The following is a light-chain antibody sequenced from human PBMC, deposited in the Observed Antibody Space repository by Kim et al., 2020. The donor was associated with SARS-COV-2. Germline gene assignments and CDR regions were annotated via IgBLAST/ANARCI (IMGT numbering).Light chain of an antibody. CDR1: QDIGNY. Sequence: DIQMTQSPSSLYASVGDRITITCRASQDIGNYLNWFQQKLGKVPKLLMYDASNLQTGVPSRFSGSGSGTDFTFTITSLQPEDFATYYCQQYDSFPYTFGQGTKLEI. J-gene: IGKJ2*01. CDR3: QQYDSFPYT. V-gene: IGKV1-33*01. CDR2: DAS.